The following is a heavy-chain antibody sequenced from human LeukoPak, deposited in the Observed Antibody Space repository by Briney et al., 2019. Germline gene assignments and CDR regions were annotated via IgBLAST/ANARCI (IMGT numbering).Heavy chain of an antibody. V-gene: IGHV3-23*01. CDR2: ISGSGSDT. CDR3: AKDRYGDYSFES. D-gene: IGHD4-17*01. Sequence: GGSLRLSCAASGFTFSRFAMSWVRQAPGKGLEWASAISGSGSDTYYADSVEGRFTVSRDNSKNTLYLQMNSLRAEDTALYYCAKDRYGDYSFESWGQGTLVTVSS. J-gene: IGHJ4*02. CDR1: GFTFSRFA.